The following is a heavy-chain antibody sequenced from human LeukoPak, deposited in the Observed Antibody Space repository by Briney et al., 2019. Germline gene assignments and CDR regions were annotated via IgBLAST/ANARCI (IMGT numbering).Heavy chain of an antibody. V-gene: IGHV3-30*03. D-gene: IGHD3-10*01. CDR3: ARGLDIGTWYGSWLGP. CDR1: GFTFSTYA. J-gene: IGHJ5*02. Sequence: GRPLRLSCGASGFTFSTYAMHWVRQTPDKELEWVAVISSDGSSEKYADSVKGRFTVSRDNSKNTLFLRMNNLTPEDTAVYYCARGLDIGTWYGSWLGPWGQGTLVTVSS. CDR2: ISSDGSSE.